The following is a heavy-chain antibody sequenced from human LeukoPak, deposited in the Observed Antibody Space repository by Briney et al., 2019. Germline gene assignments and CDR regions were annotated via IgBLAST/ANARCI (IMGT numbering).Heavy chain of an antibody. CDR3: ARGDRRYDFWSGYSPRWFDP. V-gene: IGHV4-39*07. CDR2: IYYSWST. J-gene: IGHJ5*02. D-gene: IGHD3-3*01. Sequence: SETLSLTCTVSGGSISSSSYYWGWIRQPPGKGLEWIGSIYYSWSTYYNPSLKSRVTISVDTSKNQFSLKLSSVTAADTAVYYCARGDRRYDFWSGYSPRWFDPWGQGTLVTVSS. CDR1: GGSISSSSYY.